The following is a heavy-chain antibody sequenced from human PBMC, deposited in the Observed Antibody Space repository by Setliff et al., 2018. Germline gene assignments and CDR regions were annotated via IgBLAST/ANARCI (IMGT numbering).Heavy chain of an antibody. CDR2: IHHSGST. J-gene: IGHJ6*03. Sequence: SETLSLTCTVSDGSISTYYWSWIRQPPGKRLEWIGFIHHSGSTHYNPSLKSRVTISVDTSKNQSSLKLSSVTAADTAVYYCARRSPAYYSDSSGYFYDTSPYMDVWGKGTTVTVSS. V-gene: IGHV4-59*08. D-gene: IGHD3-22*01. CDR3: ARRSPAYYSDSSGYFYDTSPYMDV. CDR1: DGSISTYY.